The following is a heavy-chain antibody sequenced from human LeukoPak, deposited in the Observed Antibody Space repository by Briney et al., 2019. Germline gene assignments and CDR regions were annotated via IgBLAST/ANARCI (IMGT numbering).Heavy chain of an antibody. J-gene: IGHJ4*02. V-gene: IGHV3-21*01. CDR2: ITSTATHT. D-gene: IGHD1-26*01. CDR1: GFTFSGHS. CDR3: ARDGSPNYGYYAFFDN. Sequence: GGSLSLSCATSGFTFSGHSMSWVRKAPGKGLEWVSSITSTATHTYYADSVKGRFTISRDNAKNSLILQTSSLTVADTGIYYCARDGSPNYGYYAFFDNWGQGTLVTVSS.